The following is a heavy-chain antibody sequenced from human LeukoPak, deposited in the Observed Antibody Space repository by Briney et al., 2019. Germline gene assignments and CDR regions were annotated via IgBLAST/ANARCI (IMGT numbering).Heavy chain of an antibody. D-gene: IGHD1-26*01. CDR1: GFTFSSYA. Sequence: PGGSLRLSCAASGFTFSSYAMSWVRQAPGKGLEWVAFIRYDGSNKYYADSVKGRFTISRDNSKNTLYLQMNSLRAEDTAVYYCAKDQGIVGALLPFDYWGQGTLVTVSS. V-gene: IGHV3-30*02. CDR3: AKDQGIVGALLPFDY. J-gene: IGHJ4*02. CDR2: IRYDGSNK.